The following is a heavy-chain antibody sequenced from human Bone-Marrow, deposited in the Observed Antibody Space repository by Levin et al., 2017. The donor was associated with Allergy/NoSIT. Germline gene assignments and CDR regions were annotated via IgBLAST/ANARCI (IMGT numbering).Heavy chain of an antibody. Sequence: GGSLRLSCAASGFTFSSYWMSWVRQAPGKGLEWVANIKQDGSEKYYVDSVKGRFTISRDNAKNSLYLQMNSLRAEDTAVYYCARVWRGGWFGGDVWGQGTTVTVSS. V-gene: IGHV3-7*01. CDR3: ARVWRGGWFGGDV. J-gene: IGHJ6*02. D-gene: IGHD6-19*01. CDR2: IKQDGSEK. CDR1: GFTFSSYW.